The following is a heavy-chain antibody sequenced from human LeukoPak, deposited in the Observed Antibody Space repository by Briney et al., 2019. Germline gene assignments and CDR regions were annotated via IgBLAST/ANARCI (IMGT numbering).Heavy chain of an antibody. V-gene: IGHV4-59*01. CDR1: GGSISSYY. CDR3: ATSPIQLWLPFDY. D-gene: IGHD5-18*01. J-gene: IGHJ4*02. CDR2: IYYSGST. Sequence: SETLSLTCTVSGGSISSYYWSWIRQPPGKGLEWIGYIYYSGSTNYNPSLKSRVTISVDTSKNQFSLKLSSVTAADTAVYYCATSPIQLWLPFDYRGQGTLVTVSS.